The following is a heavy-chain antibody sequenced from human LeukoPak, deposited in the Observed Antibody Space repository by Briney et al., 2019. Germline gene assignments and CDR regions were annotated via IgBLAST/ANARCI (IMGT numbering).Heavy chain of an antibody. CDR2: IIPILGIA. CDR3: ARLVDYGDYYYFDY. J-gene: IGHJ4*02. Sequence: ASVKVPCKASGGTFSSYAISWVRQAPGQGLEWMGRIIPILGIANYAQKFQGRVTITADKSTSTAYMELSSLRSEDTAVYYCARLVDYGDYYYFDYWGQGTLVTVSS. V-gene: IGHV1-69*04. D-gene: IGHD4-17*01. CDR1: GGTFSSYA.